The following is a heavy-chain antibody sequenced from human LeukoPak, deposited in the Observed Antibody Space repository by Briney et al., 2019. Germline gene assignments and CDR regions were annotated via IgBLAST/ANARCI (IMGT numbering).Heavy chain of an antibody. J-gene: IGHJ3*02. CDR1: GYTFTGYY. CDR3: ARASGYYYVDAFDI. D-gene: IGHD3-22*01. Sequence: GASVKVSCKASGYTFTGYYMHWVRQAPGQGLEWMGWINPNSGGTNYAQKFQGRVTMTRDTSISTAYMELSRLRSDDTAVYYCARASGYYYVDAFDIWGQGTMVTVSS. V-gene: IGHV1-2*02. CDR2: INPNSGGT.